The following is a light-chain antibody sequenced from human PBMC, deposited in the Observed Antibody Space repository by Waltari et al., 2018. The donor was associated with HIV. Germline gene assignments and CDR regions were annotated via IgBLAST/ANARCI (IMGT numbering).Light chain of an antibody. CDR1: SSNIGANY. CDR3: AAWGDSLSNVV. J-gene: IGLJ2*01. Sequence: QSVLTQPPSASGTPGQRVTISCSGSSSNIGANYVYWYQQLPGTAPKLLIYRNNQRPSGVPGRFSGSKSGTSASLAISGLRSEDEANYYCAAWGDSLSNVVFGGGTKLTVL. CDR2: RNN. V-gene: IGLV1-47*01.